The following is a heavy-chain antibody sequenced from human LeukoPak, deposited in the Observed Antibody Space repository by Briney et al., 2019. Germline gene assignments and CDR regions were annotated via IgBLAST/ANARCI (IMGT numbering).Heavy chain of an antibody. CDR3: ARHPYGGANWFDP. D-gene: IGHD4-23*01. Sequence: GESLKISCKGSGYSFTSYWISWVRQMPGKGLEWMGRIDPSDSYTNYSPSFQGHVTISADKSISIAYLQWSSLKASDTAMYYCARHPYGGANWFDPWGQGTLVTVSS. J-gene: IGHJ5*02. CDR2: IDPSDSYT. V-gene: IGHV5-10-1*01. CDR1: GYSFTSYW.